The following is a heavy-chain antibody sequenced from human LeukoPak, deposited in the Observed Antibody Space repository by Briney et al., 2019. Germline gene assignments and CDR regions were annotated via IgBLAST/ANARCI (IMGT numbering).Heavy chain of an antibody. D-gene: IGHD3-22*01. Sequence: PGGSLRLSCAASGFTFSSYSMNWVRQAPGKGLEWVSSISGSSTYIYYADSVKGRFTIFRDNAKNSLYLQMNSLRAEDTAVYYCARDRNYYDSSGYYQEDAFDFWGQGTMVTVSS. V-gene: IGHV3-21*01. CDR1: GFTFSSYS. CDR3: ARDRNYYDSSGYYQEDAFDF. J-gene: IGHJ3*01. CDR2: ISGSSTYI.